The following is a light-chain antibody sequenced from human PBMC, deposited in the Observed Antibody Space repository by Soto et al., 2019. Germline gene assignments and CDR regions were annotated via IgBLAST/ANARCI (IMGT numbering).Light chain of an antibody. CDR2: AAS. CDR1: QGISHY. Sequence: DIQMTQSPSSLSASVGDRVTITCRASQGISHYLAWYQQKPGRLPKLLIFAASTLQSGVPSRFSGSGSGTDFTLTISSLQPEDVATYYCQSYDSAPTWTFGQGTKVEVK. J-gene: IGKJ1*01. CDR3: QSYDSAPTWT. V-gene: IGKV1-27*01.